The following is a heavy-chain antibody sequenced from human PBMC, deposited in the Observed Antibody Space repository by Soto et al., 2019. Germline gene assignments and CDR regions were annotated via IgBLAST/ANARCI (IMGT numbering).Heavy chain of an antibody. V-gene: IGHV1-18*04. Sequence: ASVKVSCKASGYTFTSYGISWVRQAPGQGLEWMGWISAYNGNTNYAQKLQGRVTMTTDTSTSTAYMELRSLRSDDTAVYYCARSSFPVYYYYYYGMDVWGKGTKVT. CDR1: GYTFTSYG. J-gene: IGHJ6*04. CDR3: ARSSFPVYYYYYYGMDV. D-gene: IGHD6-13*01. CDR2: ISAYNGNT.